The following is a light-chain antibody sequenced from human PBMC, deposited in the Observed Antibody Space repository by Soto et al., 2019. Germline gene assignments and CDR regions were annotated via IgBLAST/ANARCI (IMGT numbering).Light chain of an antibody. J-gene: IGLJ1*01. CDR2: SNN. CDR1: SSNLGSHT. V-gene: IGLV1-44*01. Sequence: VPKEPPSASETTAQRATNSSSRRSSNLGSHTVNWYQQLPGTAPKLLIYSNNQRPSGVPDRFSGSKSGTSASLAISGLQSEDEADYYCAAWDDSLNGHYVFGTGDQGHRP. CDR3: AAWDDSLNGHYV.